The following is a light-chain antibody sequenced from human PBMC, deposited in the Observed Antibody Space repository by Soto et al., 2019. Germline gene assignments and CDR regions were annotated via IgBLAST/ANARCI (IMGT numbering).Light chain of an antibody. CDR3: KQSASLLIT. CDR1: QSIDRW. J-gene: IGKJ5*01. V-gene: IGKV1-5*03. Sequence: RVVISFRASQSIDRWLALYQQMPGKAPYLLIYTTSSLEGGVPSRFSGSGSGTDFTFTITSLQADDVTPYCCKQSASLLITFGE. CDR2: TTS.